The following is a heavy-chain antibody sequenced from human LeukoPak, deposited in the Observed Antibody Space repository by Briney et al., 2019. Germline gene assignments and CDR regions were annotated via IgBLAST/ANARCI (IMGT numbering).Heavy chain of an antibody. CDR2: INPNSGGT. J-gene: IGHJ4*02. CDR3: ALTMITDYFDY. Sequence: RXARXQGXXXMGRINPNSGGTNYAQKFQGRVTMTRDTSISTAYMELSRLRSDDTAVYYCALTMITDYFDYWGQGTLVTVSS. V-gene: IGHV1-2*06. D-gene: IGHD3-22*01.